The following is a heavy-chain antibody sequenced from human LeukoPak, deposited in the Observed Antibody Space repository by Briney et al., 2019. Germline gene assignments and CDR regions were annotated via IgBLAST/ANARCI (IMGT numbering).Heavy chain of an antibody. Sequence: GGSLRLSCAASGFTFSSYAMSWVRQAPGKGLEWVSAISGSGGSTYYADSVKGRFTISRDNSKNTLYLQMNSLRAEDTAVYYCAKDLRGYSYDVYYYHYMDVWGKGTTVTVSS. V-gene: IGHV3-23*01. D-gene: IGHD5-18*01. CDR2: ISGSGGST. J-gene: IGHJ6*03. CDR3: AKDLRGYSYDVYYYHYMDV. CDR1: GFTFSSYA.